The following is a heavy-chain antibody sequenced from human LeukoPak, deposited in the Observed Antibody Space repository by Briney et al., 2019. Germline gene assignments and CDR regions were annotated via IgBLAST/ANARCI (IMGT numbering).Heavy chain of an antibody. J-gene: IGHJ3*02. Sequence: PSETLSLTCTVSGGSISSYYWSWIRQPPGKGLEWIGYIYYSGSTNYNPSLKSRVTISGDTSKNQFSLKLSSVTAADTAVYYCAREPGATSGHIDAFDIWGQGTMVTVSS. D-gene: IGHD1-26*01. V-gene: IGHV4-59*01. CDR1: GGSISSYY. CDR3: AREPGATSGHIDAFDI. CDR2: IYYSGST.